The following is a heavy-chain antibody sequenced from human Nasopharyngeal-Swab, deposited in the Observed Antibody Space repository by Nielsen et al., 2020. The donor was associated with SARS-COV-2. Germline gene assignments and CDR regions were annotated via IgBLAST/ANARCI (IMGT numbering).Heavy chain of an antibody. CDR2: ILYDGSNK. CDR3: AREYDYSNYVVYYYYYGMDV. Sequence: WIRERTGKGREGGAVILYDGSNKYYADSVKGRFTSSRDNSKNTLYLQMNSLRAEDTAVYYCAREYDYSNYVVYYYYYGMDVWGQGTTVTVSS. J-gene: IGHJ6*02. D-gene: IGHD4-11*01. V-gene: IGHV3-30*03.